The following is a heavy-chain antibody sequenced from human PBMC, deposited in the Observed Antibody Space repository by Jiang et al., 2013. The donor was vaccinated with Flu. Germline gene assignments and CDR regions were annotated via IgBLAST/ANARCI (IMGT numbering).Heavy chain of an antibody. CDR2: IYYSGSA. J-gene: IGHJ3*02. CDR3: ARDEAANDAFDI. Sequence: LLKPSETLSLNCNVSGGSIGSYYWGWIRQPPGKGLEWIGYIYYSGSATYNPSLKSRVTMSVDTSKNQFSLKLNSVSAADTAVYYCARDEAANDAFDIWGQGTMVTVSS. CDR1: GGSIGSYY. D-gene: IGHD6-25*01. V-gene: IGHV4-59*01.